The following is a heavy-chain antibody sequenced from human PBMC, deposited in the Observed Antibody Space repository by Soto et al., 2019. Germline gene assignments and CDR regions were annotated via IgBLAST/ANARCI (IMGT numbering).Heavy chain of an antibody. V-gene: IGHV4-39*07. D-gene: IGHD3-22*01. Sequence: PSETLSLTCTVSGGSISSSSYYWGWIRQPPGKGLEWIGSIYYSGSTYYNPSLKSRVTISVDTSKNQFSLKLSSVTAADTAVYYCARYAENYYDSSGYYYFDYWGQGTLVTVSS. CDR2: IYYSGST. CDR3: ARYAENYYDSSGYYYFDY. J-gene: IGHJ4*02. CDR1: GGSISSSSYY.